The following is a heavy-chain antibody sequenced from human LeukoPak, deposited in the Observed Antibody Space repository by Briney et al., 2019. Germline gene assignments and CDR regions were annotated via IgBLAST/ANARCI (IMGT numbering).Heavy chain of an antibody. D-gene: IGHD6-19*01. Sequence: GGSLRLSCAASGFTFDDYGMSWVRQAPGKGLEGVSGINWIGGSTGYADSVKGRFTISRDNAKNSLYLQMNSLRAEDTALYYCARDRRGAPSYSSGWLVNWFDPWGQGTLVTVSS. CDR3: ARDRRGAPSYSSGWLVNWFDP. J-gene: IGHJ5*02. CDR2: INWIGGST. CDR1: GFTFDDYG. V-gene: IGHV3-20*04.